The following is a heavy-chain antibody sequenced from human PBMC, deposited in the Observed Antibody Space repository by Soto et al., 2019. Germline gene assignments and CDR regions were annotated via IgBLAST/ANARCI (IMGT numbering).Heavy chain of an antibody. CDR1: GFTFSSYW. V-gene: IGHV3-74*01. J-gene: IGHJ4*02. D-gene: IGHD5-12*01. CDR2: INSDGSST. Sequence: EVQLVESGGGLVQPGGSLRLSCAASGFTFSSYWMHWVRQAPGKGLVWVSRINSDGSSTSYADSVKGRFTISRDNAKNTLYLQMDSLRAEDTAVHYCARDTGYSGYGPDYWGQGTLVTVSS. CDR3: ARDTGYSGYGPDY.